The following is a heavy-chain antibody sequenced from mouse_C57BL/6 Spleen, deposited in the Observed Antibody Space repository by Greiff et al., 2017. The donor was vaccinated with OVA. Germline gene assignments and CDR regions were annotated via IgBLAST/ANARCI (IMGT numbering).Heavy chain of an antibody. CDR3: AREGDEKYYFDY. Sequence: QVQLQQPGAELVRPGTSVKLSCKASGYTFTSYWMHWVKQRPGQGLEWIGVIDPSDSYTNYNQKFKGKATLTVDTSSSTAYMQLSSLTSEDSAVYYCAREGDEKYYFDYWGQGTTLTVSS. D-gene: IGHD1-3*01. CDR2: IDPSDSYT. V-gene: IGHV1-59*01. J-gene: IGHJ2*01. CDR1: GYTFTSYW.